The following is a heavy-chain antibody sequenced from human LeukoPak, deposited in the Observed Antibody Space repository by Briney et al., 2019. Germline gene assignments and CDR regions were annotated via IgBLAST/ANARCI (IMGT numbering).Heavy chain of an antibody. Sequence: GGSLRLSCAASGFTFSDYYMSWIRQAPGKGLEWVSYISSSGSTIYYADSVKGRFTISRDNAKNSLYLQMNSLRAEDTAVYYCARDPGYYYDSSGYTDYWGQGTLVTVSS. CDR1: GFTFSDYY. D-gene: IGHD3-22*01. J-gene: IGHJ4*02. V-gene: IGHV3-11*04. CDR2: ISSSGSTI. CDR3: ARDPGYYYDSSGYTDY.